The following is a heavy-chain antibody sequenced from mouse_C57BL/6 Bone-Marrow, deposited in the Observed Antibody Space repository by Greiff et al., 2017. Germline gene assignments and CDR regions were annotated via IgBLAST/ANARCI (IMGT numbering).Heavy chain of an antibody. J-gene: IGHJ3*01. V-gene: IGHV5-4*01. CDR3: ARDLDLAWFAY. Sequence: EVKLVESGGGLVKPGGSLKLSCAASGFTFSSYAMSWVRQTPEKRLEWVATISDGGSYTYYPDNVKGRFTISRDNAKNNLYLQMSHLKSEDTAMYYCARDLDLAWFAYWGQGTLVTVSA. CDR1: GFTFSSYA. CDR2: ISDGGSYT.